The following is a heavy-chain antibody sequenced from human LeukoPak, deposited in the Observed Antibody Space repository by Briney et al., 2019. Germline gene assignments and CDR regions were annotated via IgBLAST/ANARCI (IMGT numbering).Heavy chain of an antibody. CDR1: GYSFTSYW. J-gene: IGHJ6*02. D-gene: IGHD1-7*01. V-gene: IGHV5-10-1*01. CDR3: ARRLELRPYYYGMDV. Sequence: GESLKISCQGSGYSFTSYWISWVRQMPGKGLEWMGRIDPSDSYTNYSPSFQGHVTISADKSISTAYLQWSSLKASDTAMYYCARRLELRPYYYGMDVWGQGTTVTVSS. CDR2: IDPSDSYT.